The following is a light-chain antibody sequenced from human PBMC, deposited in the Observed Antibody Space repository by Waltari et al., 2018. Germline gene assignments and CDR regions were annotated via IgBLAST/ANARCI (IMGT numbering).Light chain of an antibody. Sequence: EIVLTQSPGTLPLSPGERATLSCRASQSVSNNNLAWYQQKPGQAPRLLIYGASSRASGIPDRFSGSVSGTDFTLTISRLEPEDFAVYYCQLYGSSPGDTFGQGTKLEIK. V-gene: IGKV3-20*01. CDR3: QLYGSSPGDT. J-gene: IGKJ2*01. CDR1: QSVSNNN. CDR2: GAS.